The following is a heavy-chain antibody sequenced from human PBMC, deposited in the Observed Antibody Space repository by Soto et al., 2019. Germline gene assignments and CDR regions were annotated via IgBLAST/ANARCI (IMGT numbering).Heavy chain of an antibody. V-gene: IGHV1-24*01. CDR2: FDPEDGET. CDR1: GYTLTELS. CDR3: ATVHPTGGVIRYWNYYYYGMDV. J-gene: IGHJ6*02. Sequence: ASVKVSCKVSGYTLTELSMHWVRQAPGKGLEWMGGFDPEDGETIYAQKFQGRVTMTEDTSTDTAYMELSSPRSEDTAVYYCATVHPTGGVIRYWNYYYYGMDVWGQGTTVTVSS. D-gene: IGHD2-8*02.